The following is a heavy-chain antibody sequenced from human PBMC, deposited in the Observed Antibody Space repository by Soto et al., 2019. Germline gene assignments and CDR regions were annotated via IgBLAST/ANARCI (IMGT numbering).Heavy chain of an antibody. V-gene: IGHV3-15*01. D-gene: IGHD2-15*01. CDR3: TTEDVVVVAATPFDY. CDR2: IKSKTDGGTT. CDR1: GFTFSNAW. J-gene: IGHJ4*02. Sequence: EVQLVESGGGLVKPGGSLRLSCAASGFTFSNAWMSWVRQAPGKGLEWVGRIKSKTDGGTTDYAAPVKGRFTISRDDSKNTLYLQMNSLKTEDTAVYYCTTEDVVVVAATPFDYWGQGTLVTVSS.